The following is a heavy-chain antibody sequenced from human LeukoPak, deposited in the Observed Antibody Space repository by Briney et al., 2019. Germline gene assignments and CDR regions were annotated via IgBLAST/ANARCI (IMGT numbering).Heavy chain of an antibody. D-gene: IGHD2-21*02. CDR2: IYYSGST. V-gene: IGHV4-59*08. J-gene: IGHJ6*02. CDR3: ARHSCVVVTAIPWDYGMDV. Sequence: SETLSLTCTVSGGSISSYYWSWIRQPPGKGLEWIGYIYYSGSTNYNPSLKSRVTISVDTSKNQFSLKLSSVTAADTAVYYCARHSCVVVTAIPWDYGMDVWGQGTTVTVSS. CDR1: GGSISSYY.